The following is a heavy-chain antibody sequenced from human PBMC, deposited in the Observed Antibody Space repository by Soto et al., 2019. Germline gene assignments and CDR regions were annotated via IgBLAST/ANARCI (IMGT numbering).Heavy chain of an antibody. Sequence: GASVKVSCKASGYTFTSYGISWVRQAPGQGLEWMGWISAYNGNTNYAQKLQGRVTMTTDTSTSTAYMELRSLRSDDTAVYYCARDKNAHHVWGSPNPFDYWGQGTLVTVSS. CDR2: ISAYNGNT. CDR1: GYTFTSYG. V-gene: IGHV1-18*01. D-gene: IGHD3-16*01. J-gene: IGHJ4*02. CDR3: ARDKNAHHVWGSPNPFDY.